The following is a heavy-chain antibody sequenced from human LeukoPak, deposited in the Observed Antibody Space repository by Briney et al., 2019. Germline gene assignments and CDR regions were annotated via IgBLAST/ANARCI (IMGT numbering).Heavy chain of an antibody. CDR3: ARDHTETSSLNFRNYYYYGMDI. Sequence: TLSLTCTVSGGSIRSGDYSWNWIRQHPGKGLEWIGYIYYSGSTYYNPSLTRRVTMSVDTSKNQFSLKLSSVTAADTAIYYCARDHTETSSLNFRNYYYYGMDIWGQGTTVIVSS. J-gene: IGHJ6*02. V-gene: IGHV4-31*03. CDR2: IYYSGST. D-gene: IGHD4-11*01. CDR1: GGSIRSGDYS.